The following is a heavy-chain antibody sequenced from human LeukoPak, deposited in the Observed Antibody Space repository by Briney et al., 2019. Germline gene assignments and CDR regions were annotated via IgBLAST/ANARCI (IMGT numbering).Heavy chain of an antibody. CDR2: IGTAGDT. Sequence: PGGSLRLSCAASGFTFSTYDMHWVRQSTGKGLEWVSAIGTAGDTHYLGSVKGRFTISRENAKNSLYLQMNSLRSEDTAVYYCARGLDGSGSFHDAFDIWGQGTMVTVSS. D-gene: IGHD3-10*01. CDR3: ARGLDGSGSFHDAFDI. J-gene: IGHJ3*02. CDR1: GFTFSTYD. V-gene: IGHV3-13*04.